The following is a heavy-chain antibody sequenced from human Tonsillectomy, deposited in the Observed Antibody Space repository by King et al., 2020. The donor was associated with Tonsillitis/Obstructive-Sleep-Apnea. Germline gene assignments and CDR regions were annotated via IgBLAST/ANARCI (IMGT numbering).Heavy chain of an antibody. V-gene: IGHV4-31*03. CDR2: IYYSGST. D-gene: IGHD1-26*01. Sequence: VPLQESGPGLVKPSQTLSLTCTVSGGSISSGGYYWRWIRQHPGKGLEWIGYIYYSGSTYYNPSLKSRVTISVDTSKNQFSLRLSSVTAADKAVYYCARDPWESSPYFDYWGQGTLVTVSS. CDR3: ARDPWESSPYFDY. CDR1: GGSISSGGYY. J-gene: IGHJ4*02.